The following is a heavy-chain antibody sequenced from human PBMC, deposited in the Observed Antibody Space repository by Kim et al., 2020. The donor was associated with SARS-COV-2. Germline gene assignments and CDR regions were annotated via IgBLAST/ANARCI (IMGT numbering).Heavy chain of an antibody. Sequence: GGSLRLSCAASGFTFSSYGMPWVRQAPGKGLEWVAVITHDGSNKYYADSVKGRFTISKDNSKNTMYLQMNSLAAEDTAVYYSAKESGSGSYYAWTYYYYGMDVWGQGTTVTVSS. D-gene: IGHD3-10*01. CDR1: GFTFSSYG. CDR3: AKESGSGSYYAWTYYYYGMDV. J-gene: IGHJ6*02. V-gene: IGHV3-30*18. CDR2: ITHDGSNK.